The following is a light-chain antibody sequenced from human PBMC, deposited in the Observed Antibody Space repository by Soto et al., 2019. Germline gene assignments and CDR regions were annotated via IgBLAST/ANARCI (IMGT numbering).Light chain of an antibody. CDR3: AAWDDSLNVVI. CDR1: TSNVGSNN. Sequence: QSVLTQPPSASGTPGVRVTISCSGSTSNVGSNNVNWYQQLPGTAPKLLIYSNNQRPSGVPDRFSASKSGTSASLAVSGLQSEDEADYHCAAWDDSLNVVIFGGGTKLTVL. V-gene: IGLV1-44*01. J-gene: IGLJ2*01. CDR2: SNN.